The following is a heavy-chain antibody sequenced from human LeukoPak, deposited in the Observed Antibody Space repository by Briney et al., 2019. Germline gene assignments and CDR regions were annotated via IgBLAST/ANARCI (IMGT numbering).Heavy chain of an antibody. CDR2: ISYDGSNK. J-gene: IGHJ6*03. D-gene: IGHD5-12*01. Sequence: GGSLRLSCAASGFTFSSYAMHWVRQAPGKGLEWVAVISYDGSNKYYADSVKGRFTISRDNSKNTLYLQMNSLRAEDTAVYYCASFEWLQLRYYYMDVWGKGTTVTVSS. V-gene: IGHV3-30*04. CDR1: GFTFSSYA. CDR3: ASFEWLQLRYYYMDV.